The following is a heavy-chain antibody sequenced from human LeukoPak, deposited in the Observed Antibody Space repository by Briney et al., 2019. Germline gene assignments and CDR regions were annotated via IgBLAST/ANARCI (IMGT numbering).Heavy chain of an antibody. J-gene: IGHJ6*03. Sequence: GSLRLSCAASGFTFSSYGMHWVRQAPGKGLEWVAVISYDGSNKYYADSVKGRFTVSRDNSKNTLYLQMNSLRAEDTAVYYCARVTSGITGGTYYYYYMDVWGKGTTVTVSS. CDR1: GFTFSSYG. V-gene: IGHV3-30*03. CDR2: ISYDGSNK. D-gene: IGHD6-13*01. CDR3: ARVTSGITGGTYYYYYMDV.